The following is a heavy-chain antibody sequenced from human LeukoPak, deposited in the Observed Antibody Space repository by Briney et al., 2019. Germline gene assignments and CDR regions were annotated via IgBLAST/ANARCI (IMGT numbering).Heavy chain of an antibody. V-gene: IGHV3-23*01. CDR2: LSGSGGST. J-gene: IGHJ6*03. Sequence: GGSLRLSCAASGFTFSSYAMSWVRQAPGKGLEWVSALSGSGGSTYYADSVKGRFTISRDNSKNTLYLQMNSLRAEDTAVYYCAKDRAYSSGWYINYYYTAVLVKGNTVTVSS. CDR1: GFTFSSYA. D-gene: IGHD6-19*01. CDR3: AKDRAYSSGWYINYYYTAV.